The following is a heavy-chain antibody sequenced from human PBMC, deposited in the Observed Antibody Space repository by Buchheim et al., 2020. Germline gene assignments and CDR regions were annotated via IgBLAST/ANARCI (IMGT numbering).Heavy chain of an antibody. Sequence: QVQLVQSGAEVKKPGASVKVSCKASGYTFTSYYMHWVRQAPGQGLEWMGIINPSGGSTSYAQKFQGRVTMPRDTSTSTVHMELSSLRSEDTAVYYCARDRWFGDHYYYYGMDVWGQGTT. CDR2: INPSGGST. J-gene: IGHJ6*02. V-gene: IGHV1-46*01. CDR3: ARDRWFGDHYYYYGMDV. D-gene: IGHD3-10*01. CDR1: GYTFTSYY.